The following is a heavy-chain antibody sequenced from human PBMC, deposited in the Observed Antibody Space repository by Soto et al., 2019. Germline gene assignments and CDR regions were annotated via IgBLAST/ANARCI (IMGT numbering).Heavy chain of an antibody. CDR3: ASASVAGRFDY. CDR1: GCSIRSYY. D-gene: IGHD6-19*01. CDR2: IYYSGST. J-gene: IGHJ4*02. V-gene: IGHV4-59*01. Sequence: SETLSLTCTVSGCSIRSYYWSWIRQPPGKGLEWIGYIYYSGSTNYNPSLKSRVTISVDTSKNQFSLKLSSVTAADTAVYYCASASVAGRFDYWGQGTLVTVSS.